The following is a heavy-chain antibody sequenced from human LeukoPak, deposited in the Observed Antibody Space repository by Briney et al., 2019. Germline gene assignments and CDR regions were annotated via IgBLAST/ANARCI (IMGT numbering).Heavy chain of an antibody. V-gene: IGHV3-23*01. Sequence: GGSLRLSCAASGFTFSSYAMSWVRQAPGKGLEWVSAISGSGGSTYYADSVKGRFTISRDNSKNTLYLQMNSLRAEDTAVYYCAKEKQQLTPNGVDAFDIWGQGTMVTVSS. CDR3: AKEKQQLTPNGVDAFDI. CDR2: ISGSGGST. J-gene: IGHJ3*02. CDR1: GFTFSSYA. D-gene: IGHD6-13*01.